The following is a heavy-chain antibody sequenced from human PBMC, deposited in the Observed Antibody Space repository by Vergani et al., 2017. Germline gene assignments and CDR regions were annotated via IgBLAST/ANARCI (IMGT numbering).Heavy chain of an antibody. CDR3: ARVLEWLYNGMDV. CDR1: GGSFSGYY. V-gene: IGHV4-34*01. D-gene: IGHD3-3*01. CDR2: INHSGST. Sequence: QVQLQQWGAGLLKPSETLSLTCAVYGGSFSGYYWSWIRQPPGKGLEWIGEINHSGSTNYNPSLKSRVTISVDTSKNQFSLKLSSVTAADTAVYYCARVLEWLYNGMDVWGQGTTVTVSS. J-gene: IGHJ6*02.